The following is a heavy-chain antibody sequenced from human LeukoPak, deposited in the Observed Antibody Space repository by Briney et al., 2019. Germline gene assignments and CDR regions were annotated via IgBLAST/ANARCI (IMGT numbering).Heavy chain of an antibody. J-gene: IGHJ4*01. V-gene: IGHV3-30*04. D-gene: IGHD4/OR15-4a*01. CDR3: SRGAISHIY. Sequence: GGSLRLSCAASGFTFSSYAMHWVRQAPGKGLEWVAVISYDGSNKYYADSVKGRFTISRDNSKNTLYLQMNSLRPEDTALYYCSRGAISHIYWAHGTLV. CDR1: GFTFSSYA. CDR2: ISYDGSNK.